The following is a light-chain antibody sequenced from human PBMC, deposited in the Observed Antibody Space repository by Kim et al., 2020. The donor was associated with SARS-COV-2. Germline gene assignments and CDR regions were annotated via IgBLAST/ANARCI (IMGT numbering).Light chain of an antibody. CDR2: DVS. CDR3: TSYTSSSTYV. CDR1: SSDVGAYKY. V-gene: IGLV2-14*03. Sequence: GQWITLSCAGTSSDVGAYKYVSWYQQHPGKAPKLLIYDVSDRPSGVSNRFSGSKSGNTASLTISGLQAEDEADYYCTSYTSSSTYVFGTGTKVTVL. J-gene: IGLJ1*01.